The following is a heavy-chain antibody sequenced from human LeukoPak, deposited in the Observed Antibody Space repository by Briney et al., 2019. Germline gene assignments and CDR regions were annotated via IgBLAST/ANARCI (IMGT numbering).Heavy chain of an antibody. CDR1: GFTFSNYY. CDR2: ISGSGGDI. J-gene: IGHJ4*02. V-gene: IGHV3-11*01. D-gene: IGHD1-26*01. Sequence: GGSLRLSCAASGFTFSNYYMSWIRQTPGKGLEWLSYISGSGGDIHYTDSVEGRFTVSRDNAKSSLYLQMNSLRDEDTAMYYCVRDIRAVGGTLYFDYWGQGILVTVTS. CDR3: VRDIRAVGGTLYFDY.